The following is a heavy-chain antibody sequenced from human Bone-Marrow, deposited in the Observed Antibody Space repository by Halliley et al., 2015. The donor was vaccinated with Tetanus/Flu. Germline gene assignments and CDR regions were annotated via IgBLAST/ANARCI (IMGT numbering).Heavy chain of an antibody. CDR1: GFTFSSYS. J-gene: IGHJ4*02. CDR3: ARRRSIVASFIGIPGLGH. Sequence: SLRLSCAASGFTFSSYSMNWVRQAPGKGLEWVSSISSSSGYIFYADSVKGRFTIARDNAQNSLYLQMNSLRVEDTAVYYCARRRSIVASFIGIPGLGHRGQGTLVTVSS. V-gene: IGHV3-21*01. CDR2: ISSSSGYI. D-gene: IGHD2-21*01.